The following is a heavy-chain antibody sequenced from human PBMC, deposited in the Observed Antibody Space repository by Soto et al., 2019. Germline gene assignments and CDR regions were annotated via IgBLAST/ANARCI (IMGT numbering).Heavy chain of an antibody. D-gene: IGHD3-22*01. CDR3: AGGRAMIVVVITPPHYYYGMDV. J-gene: IGHJ6*02. CDR2: IIPIFGTA. CDR1: GGAFSSYA. Sequence: GASVKVSCKASGGAFSSYAISWVRQAPGQGLEWMGGIIPIFGTANYAQKFQGRVTITADESTSTAYMELSSLRSEDMAVYYCAGGRAMIVVVITPPHYYYGMDVWGQGTTVTVSS. V-gene: IGHV1-69*13.